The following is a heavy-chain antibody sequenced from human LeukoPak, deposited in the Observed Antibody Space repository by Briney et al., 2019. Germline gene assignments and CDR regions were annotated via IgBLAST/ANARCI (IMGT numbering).Heavy chain of an antibody. Sequence: SETLSLTCAVYGGSFSGYYWSWIRQPPGKGLEWIGEINHSGSTNYNPSLKSRVTISVDTSKNQFPLKLSSVTAADTAVYYCARGGGGYYDYWGQGTLVTVSS. CDR3: ARGGGGYYDY. D-gene: IGHD2-15*01. CDR1: GGSFSGYY. V-gene: IGHV4-34*01. CDR2: INHSGST. J-gene: IGHJ4*02.